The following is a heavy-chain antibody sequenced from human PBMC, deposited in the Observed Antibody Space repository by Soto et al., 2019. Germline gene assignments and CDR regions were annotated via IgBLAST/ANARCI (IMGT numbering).Heavy chain of an antibody. CDR3: ARGDRRITMVRGALDY. CDR2: IYYSGST. D-gene: IGHD3-10*01. Sequence: PSETLSLTCTVSGGSISSYYWSWIRQPPGKGLEWIGYIYYSGSTNYNPSLKSRVTISVDTSKNQFSLKLSSVTAADTAVYYCARGDRRITMVRGALDYWGQGTLVTVSS. V-gene: IGHV4-59*08. J-gene: IGHJ4*02. CDR1: GGSISSYY.